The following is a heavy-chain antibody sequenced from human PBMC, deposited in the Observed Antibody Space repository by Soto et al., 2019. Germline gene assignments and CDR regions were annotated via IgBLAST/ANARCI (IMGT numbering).Heavy chain of an antibody. D-gene: IGHD5-18*01. CDR3: ARPLDPGYSYGQSDAFDX. Sequence: EGSLILSCAASGFTFSSYGMHWVRQAPGKGLEWVEFIWYDGSNKYYAYYVKVRFTISIDNSKNTLYLQMNSLRAEDTAVYYCARPLDPGYSYGQSDAFDXWGQGTPVTVS. V-gene: IGHV3-33*01. CDR2: IWYDGSNK. CDR1: GFTFSSYG. J-gene: IGHJ3*02.